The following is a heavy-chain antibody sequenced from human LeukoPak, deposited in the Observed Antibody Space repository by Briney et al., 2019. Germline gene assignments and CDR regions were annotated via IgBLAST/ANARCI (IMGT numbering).Heavy chain of an antibody. D-gene: IGHD6-13*01. CDR2: INHSGST. CDR1: GGSFSGYY. CDR3: ARGYSSSWYGRVRGYFDY. V-gene: IGHV4-34*01. Sequence: SETLSLTCAVYGGSFSGYYWSWICQPPGKGLEWIGEINHSGSTNYNPSLKSRVTISVDTSKNQFSLKLSSVTAADTAVYYCARGYSSSWYGRVRGYFDYWGQGTLVTVSS. J-gene: IGHJ4*02.